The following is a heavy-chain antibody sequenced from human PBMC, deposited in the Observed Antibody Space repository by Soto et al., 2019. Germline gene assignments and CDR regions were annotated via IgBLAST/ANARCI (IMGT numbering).Heavy chain of an antibody. Sequence: EVQLLESGGGLVQPGGSLRLSCAASGVTFSSYAISWVRQASGKGLEWVPAINGSRPTTYYAGSVKARVTISRDNSKSTLYLQMNSLTVGASAVYYCAKFFAETGGSRGWPWSFHFWGQGTLVTVSS. V-gene: IGHV3-23*01. J-gene: IGHJ4*02. CDR1: GVTFSSYA. D-gene: IGHD6-19*01. CDR2: INGSRPTT. CDR3: AKFFAETGGSRGWPWSFHF.